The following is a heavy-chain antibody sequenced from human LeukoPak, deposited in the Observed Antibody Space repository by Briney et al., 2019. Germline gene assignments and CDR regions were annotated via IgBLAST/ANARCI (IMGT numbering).Heavy chain of an antibody. V-gene: IGHV4-30-4*01. CDR3: ARAPYCSGGSCYPLGYYFDY. CDR2: IYYSGST. D-gene: IGHD2-15*01. J-gene: IGHJ4*02. Sequence: PSQTLSLTCTVSGGSISSGDYYWSWIRQPPGKGLEWIGYIYYSGSTYYNPSLKSRVTISVDTSKNQFSLKLSSVTAADTAVYYCARAPYCSGGSCYPLGYYFDYWGQGTLVTVSS. CDR1: GGSISSGDYY.